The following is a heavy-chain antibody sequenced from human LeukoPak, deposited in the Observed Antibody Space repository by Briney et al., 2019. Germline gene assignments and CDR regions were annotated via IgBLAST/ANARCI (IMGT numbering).Heavy chain of an antibody. J-gene: IGHJ4*02. CDR2: IYYSGST. Sequence: PSETLSLTCTVSGGSISSYYWSWIRQPPGKGLEWIGYIYYSGSTNYNPSLKSRVTISVDTSKNQFSLKLSSVTAADTAVYYCARGSGDGYNYYFDYWGQGTLVTVSS. V-gene: IGHV4-59*01. CDR1: GGSISSYY. D-gene: IGHD5-24*01. CDR3: ARGSGDGYNYYFDY.